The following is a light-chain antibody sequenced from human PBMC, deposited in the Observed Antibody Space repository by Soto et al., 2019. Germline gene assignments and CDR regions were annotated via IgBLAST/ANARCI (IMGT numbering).Light chain of an antibody. CDR1: SSNVGGNY. CDR2: DNH. CDR3: GTWDISLATVV. J-gene: IGLJ2*01. V-gene: IGLV1-51*01. Sequence: QSVLTQPPSVSAAPGQKVTISCSGSSSNVGGNYVSWYQVLPQKAPKLLIYDNHKRHSGIPDRFSGSKSGTSATLGITDLQTGDEAEYYCGTWDISLATVVFGGGTKVTVL.